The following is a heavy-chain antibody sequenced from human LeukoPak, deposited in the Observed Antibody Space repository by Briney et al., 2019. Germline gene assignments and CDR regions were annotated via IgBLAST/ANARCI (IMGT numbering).Heavy chain of an antibody. CDR1: GYTFTGYY. Sequence: ASVKVSCKASGYTFTGYYMHWVRQAPGQGLEWMGWINPNSGGTNYAKKFQGRVTMTRDTSISTAYMELSRLSSDDTAVYYCARPGIAVAGTGVVDAFDIWGQGTMITVSS. CDR2: INPNSGGT. D-gene: IGHD6-19*01. V-gene: IGHV1-2*02. CDR3: ARPGIAVAGTGVVDAFDI. J-gene: IGHJ3*02.